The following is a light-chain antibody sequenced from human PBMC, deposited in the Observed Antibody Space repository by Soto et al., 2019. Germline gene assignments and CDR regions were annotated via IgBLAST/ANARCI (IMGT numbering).Light chain of an antibody. V-gene: IGLV2-14*01. J-gene: IGLJ2*01. CDR1: SSDVGGYKY. Sequence: QSVLTQPASVSGSPGQSITISCTGTSSDVGGYKYVSWYQQHPGKAPKLMIYDVSNRPSGVSNRFSGSKSGNTASLTISGLQAEDEAEYYCSSYTSSSTLVFGGGTKLTVL. CDR2: DVS. CDR3: SSYTSSSTLV.